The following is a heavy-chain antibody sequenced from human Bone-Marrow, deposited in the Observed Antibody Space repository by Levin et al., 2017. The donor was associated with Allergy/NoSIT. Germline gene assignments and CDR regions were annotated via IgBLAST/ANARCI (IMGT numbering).Heavy chain of an antibody. CDR2: MFHNGKT. CDR3: ARTDTVMTHDY. Sequence: TSETLSLTCTVSNGSIGSGYYWGWIRQPPGKGLEWIASMFHNGKTYYNPALQRRVSMSIDTSKQHFSLRLTSVTAADTAVYYCARTDTVMTHDYWGLGTLVTVSS. V-gene: IGHV4-38-2*02. CDR1: NGSIGSGYY. D-gene: IGHD5-18*01. J-gene: IGHJ4*02.